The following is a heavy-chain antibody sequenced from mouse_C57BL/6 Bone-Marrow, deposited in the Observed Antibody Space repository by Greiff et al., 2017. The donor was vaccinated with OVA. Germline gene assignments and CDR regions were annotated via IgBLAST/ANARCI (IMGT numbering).Heavy chain of an antibody. V-gene: IGHV1-69*01. CDR2: IDPSDSYT. CDR3: ARRDYGSTLYYFDY. CDR1: GYTFTSYW. Sequence: QVQLQQSGAELVKPGASVKLSCKASGYTFTSYWMHWVKQRPGRGLEWIGEIDPSDSYTNYNQKFKGKSTLTVDKFSSTAYMQLSSLTSEDSAVYYCARRDYGSTLYYFDYWGQGTTLTVSS. J-gene: IGHJ2*01. D-gene: IGHD1-1*01.